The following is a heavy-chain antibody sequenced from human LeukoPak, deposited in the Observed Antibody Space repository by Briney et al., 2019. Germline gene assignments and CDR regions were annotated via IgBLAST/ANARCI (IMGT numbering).Heavy chain of an antibody. Sequence: GESLKISCQGSGYSFTKYWIAWVRQMPGKGLGWLGIIYHGDSDTILSTSLQGQVTISVDKSINTAYLQWSSLKASDTAMYYCVGQVGNSGPGDYWGQGTLVTVSS. CDR3: VGQVGNSGPGDY. D-gene: IGHD2-15*01. J-gene: IGHJ4*02. V-gene: IGHV5-51*01. CDR1: GYSFTKYW. CDR2: IYHGDSDT.